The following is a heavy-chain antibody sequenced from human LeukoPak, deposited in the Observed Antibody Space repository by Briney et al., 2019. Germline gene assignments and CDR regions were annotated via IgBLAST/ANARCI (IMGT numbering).Heavy chain of an antibody. CDR3: ARDKSYGDSEDY. CDR1: GFTFSTYW. J-gene: IGHJ4*02. D-gene: IGHD4-17*01. V-gene: IGHV3-7*05. CDR2: INQDGSEK. Sequence: GGSLRLSCAASGFTFSTYWMSWVRQAPGKGLEWVANINQDGSEKYYVDSVKGRFTISRDNAKNSLYLQRNSLRAEDTAVYYSARDKSYGDSEDYWGEGTLVTVSS.